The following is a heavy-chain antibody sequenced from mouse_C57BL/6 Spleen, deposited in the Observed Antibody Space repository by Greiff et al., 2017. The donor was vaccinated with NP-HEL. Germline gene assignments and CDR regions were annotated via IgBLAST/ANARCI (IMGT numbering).Heavy chain of an antibody. V-gene: IGHV1-59*01. D-gene: IGHD1-1*01. CDR2: IDPSDSYT. CDR1: GYTFTSYW. J-gene: IGHJ4*01. CDR3: ARRGTTDAMDY. Sequence: QVQLQQPGAELVRPGTSVKLSCKASGYTFTSYWMHWVKQRPGQGLEWIGVIDPSDSYTNYNQKFKGKATLTVDTSSSTAYMQLSSLTSEDSAVYYCARRGTTDAMDYWGQGTSVTVSS.